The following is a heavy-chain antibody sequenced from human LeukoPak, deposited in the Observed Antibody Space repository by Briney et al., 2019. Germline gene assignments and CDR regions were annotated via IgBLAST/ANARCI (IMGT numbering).Heavy chain of an antibody. V-gene: IGHV3-23*01. D-gene: IGHD5-18*01. CDR3: ARTSPGYTYGLLDY. CDR1: GFTFSNYA. CDR2: ISNSGGTT. J-gene: IGHJ4*02. Sequence: GGSLRPSCAASGFTFSNYAMSWVRQAPGKGLEWVSCISNSGGTTYHTDSVKGRFAISRDSSKNTLFLQMNSLRVEDTAVYYCARTSPGYTYGLLDYWGQGTLVTVSS.